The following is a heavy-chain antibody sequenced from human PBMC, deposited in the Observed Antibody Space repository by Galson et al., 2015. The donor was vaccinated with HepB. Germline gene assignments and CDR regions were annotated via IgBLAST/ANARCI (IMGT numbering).Heavy chain of an antibody. CDR2: INPNSGGT. CDR1: GYTFTGYY. D-gene: IGHD4/OR15-4a*01. Sequence: SVKVSCKASGYTFTGYYMHWVRQAPGQGLEWMGRINPNSGGTNYAQKFQGRVTMTRDTSISTAYMELSRLRSDDTAVYYCATDYGTTFGYYYYYMDVWGKGTTVTVSS. CDR3: ATDYGTTFGYYYYYMDV. J-gene: IGHJ6*03. V-gene: IGHV1-2*06.